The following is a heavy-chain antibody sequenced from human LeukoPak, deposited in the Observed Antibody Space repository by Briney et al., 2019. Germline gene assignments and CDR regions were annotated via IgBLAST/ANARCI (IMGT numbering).Heavy chain of an antibody. D-gene: IGHD1-1*01. CDR3: ARDRIAETGASGN. CDR1: GFTFSNYG. V-gene: IGHV3-33*01. CDR2: IWYGGSNK. Sequence: GRSLRLSCAASGFTFSNYGMHWVRQAPGKGLEWVAVIWYGGSNKDYADSVKGRITISRDNSKNTLYLQMNSLRAEDTAVYHCARDRIAETGASGNWGQGTLVTVSS. J-gene: IGHJ4*02.